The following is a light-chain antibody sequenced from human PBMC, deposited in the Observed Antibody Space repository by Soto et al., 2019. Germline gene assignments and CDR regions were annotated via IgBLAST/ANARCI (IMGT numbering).Light chain of an antibody. J-gene: IGLJ1*01. CDR1: SSDVGSYNL. CDR2: EVS. Sequence: QSVLTHPASVSGSPGQSITISCTGTSSDVGSYNLVSWYQQHPGKAPKFMIYEVSKRPSGVSNRFSGSKSGNTASLTISGLQAEDEADYYCCSYAGSSTYVFGTGTKVTVL. V-gene: IGLV2-23*02. CDR3: CSYAGSSTYV.